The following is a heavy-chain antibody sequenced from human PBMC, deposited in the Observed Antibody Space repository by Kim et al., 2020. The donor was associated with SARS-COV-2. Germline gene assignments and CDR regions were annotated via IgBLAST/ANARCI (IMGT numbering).Heavy chain of an antibody. CDR1: GFTFSNYW. Sequence: GWSLRLSCAASGFTFSNYWMSWVRQAPGKGLEWVAMKKGLGSEEYYVDSVKGRFTISRDNAKNSLYLQMNSLRTEDTAIYYCATLDSVQVPGGFWGQGTLVTVSS. J-gene: IGHJ4*02. V-gene: IGHV3-7*01. CDR3: ATLDSVQVPGGF. CDR2: KKGLGSEE. D-gene: IGHD3-10*01.